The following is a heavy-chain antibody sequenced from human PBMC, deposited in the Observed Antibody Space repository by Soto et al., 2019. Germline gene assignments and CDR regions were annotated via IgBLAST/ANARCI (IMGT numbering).Heavy chain of an antibody. D-gene: IGHD6-13*01. CDR3: ARTGSSRKALGYYYYYYMDV. CDR2: INPSGGST. CDR1: GYTFTSYY. Sequence: GASVKVSCKASGYTFTSYYMHWVRQAPGQGLEWMGIINPSGGSTSYAQKFQGRVTMTRDTSTSTVYMELSSLRSEDTAVYYCARTGSSRKALGYYYYYYMDVWGKGTTVTVSS. V-gene: IGHV1-46*03. J-gene: IGHJ6*03.